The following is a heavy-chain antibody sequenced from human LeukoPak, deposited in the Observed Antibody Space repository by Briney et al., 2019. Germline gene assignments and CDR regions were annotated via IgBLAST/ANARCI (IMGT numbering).Heavy chain of an antibody. D-gene: IGHD3-10*01. V-gene: IGHV3-53*01. Sequence: GGSLRLSCTVSGFTVSSNSMSWVRQAPGKGLEWVSFIYSDNTHYSDSVKGRFTISRDNAKNSLYLQMNSLRAEDTAVYYCAREGRGYYGSGSYHYYYYMDVWGKGTTVTVSS. CDR1: GFTVSSNS. J-gene: IGHJ6*03. CDR3: AREGRGYYGSGSYHYYYYMDV. CDR2: IYSDNT.